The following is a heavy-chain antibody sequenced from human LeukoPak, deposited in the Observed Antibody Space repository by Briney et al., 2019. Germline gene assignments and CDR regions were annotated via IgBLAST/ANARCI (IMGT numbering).Heavy chain of an antibody. D-gene: IGHD3-22*01. CDR1: SGSFSGYY. V-gene: IGHV4-34*01. CDR3: AKAPYLSSGS. Sequence: PSETLSLTCAVYSGSFSGYYWSWIRQPPGKGLEWIGELDHSGTTNYNPSLKSRVTISLDTSKNQFSLILSSVTAADTAVYYCAKAPYLSSGSWGQGTMVTVSS. J-gene: IGHJ3*01. CDR2: LDHSGTT.